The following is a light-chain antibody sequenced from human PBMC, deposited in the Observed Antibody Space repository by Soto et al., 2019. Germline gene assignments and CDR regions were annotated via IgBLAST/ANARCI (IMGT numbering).Light chain of an antibody. Sequence: EIVMTQSPATLSVSPGEGATLSCRASQSVRSNLAWYHQKPGQAPRLLIYRASTGAAGLPDRFSGSGSETEFTLTISSLQSEDFAVYYCQQYNKWPITFGQGTRLEIK. CDR2: RAS. V-gene: IGKV3-15*01. CDR3: QQYNKWPIT. CDR1: QSVRSN. J-gene: IGKJ5*01.